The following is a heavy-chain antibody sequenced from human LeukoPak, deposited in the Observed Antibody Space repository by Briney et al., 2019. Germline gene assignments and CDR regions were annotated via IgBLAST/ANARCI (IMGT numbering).Heavy chain of an antibody. J-gene: IGHJ6*03. D-gene: IGHD3-10*02. CDR1: GFTSSSYG. V-gene: IGHV3-30*18. Sequence: GGSLRLSCAASGFTSSSYGMHWVRQAPGKGLEWVAVISYDGSNKYYADSVKGRFTISRDNSKNTLYLQMNSLRAEDTAVYYCAKDVRGANRYYYYYMDVWGKGTTVTVSS. CDR3: AKDVRGANRYYYYYMDV. CDR2: ISYDGSNK.